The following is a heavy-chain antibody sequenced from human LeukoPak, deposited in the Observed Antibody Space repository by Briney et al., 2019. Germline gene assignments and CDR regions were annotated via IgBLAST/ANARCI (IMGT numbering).Heavy chain of an antibody. CDR3: ARDLVDGVGAPGAY. CDR2: INTYNGNT. Sequence: ASVKVSCKASGYTFTNYGITWRRQAPGQGLEGMGWINTYNGNTNYAQKLQGRVTITTDTSTSPAYMELRSLRSDDTAVFCCARDLVDGVGAPGAYWGQGALVTVSS. V-gene: IGHV1-18*01. CDR1: GYTFTNYG. J-gene: IGHJ4*02. D-gene: IGHD1-26*01.